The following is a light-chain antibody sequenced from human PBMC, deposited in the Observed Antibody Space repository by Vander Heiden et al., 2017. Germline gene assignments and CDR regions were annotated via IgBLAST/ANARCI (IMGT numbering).Light chain of an antibody. CDR3: HQSYSSGPR. J-gene: IGKJ4*01. CDR2: AAS. V-gene: IGKV1-39*01. CDR1: QPIADY. Sequence: SLPSLSASLRDRVPIPRRARQPIADYLNWYHQKLEKAPKLLIFAASTLASAVPSRFSSSGSGTAFTLPIISLQPEDFVVYYCHQSYSSGPRFGGGTKVDIK.